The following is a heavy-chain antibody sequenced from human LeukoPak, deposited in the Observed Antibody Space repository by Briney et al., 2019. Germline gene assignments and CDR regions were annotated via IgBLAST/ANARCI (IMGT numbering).Heavy chain of an antibody. CDR1: GYTFTGYY. Sequence: ASVKVSCKASGYTFTGYYKHWVRQAPGQGLEWMGWINPNSGGTNYAQKFQGWVTMTRDTSISTAYMELSRLRSDDTAVYYCARGLDRQQLVVPGYWGQGTLVTVSS. J-gene: IGHJ4*02. CDR2: INPNSGGT. CDR3: ARGLDRQQLVVPGY. D-gene: IGHD6-13*01. V-gene: IGHV1-2*04.